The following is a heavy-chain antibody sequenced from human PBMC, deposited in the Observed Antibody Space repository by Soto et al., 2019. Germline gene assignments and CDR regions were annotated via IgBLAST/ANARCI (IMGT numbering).Heavy chain of an antibody. CDR2: ISGSGGST. V-gene: IGHV3-23*01. D-gene: IGHD2-15*01. Sequence: GGSLRLSCAASGFTFSSYAMSWVRQAPGKGLEWVSAISGSGGSTYYADSVKGRFTISRDNSKNTLYLQMNSLRAEDTAVYYCAKGLYETEYCSGGSCYRGGYYYGMDVWGQGTTVTVSS. J-gene: IGHJ6*02. CDR1: GFTFSSYA. CDR3: AKGLYETEYCSGGSCYRGGYYYGMDV.